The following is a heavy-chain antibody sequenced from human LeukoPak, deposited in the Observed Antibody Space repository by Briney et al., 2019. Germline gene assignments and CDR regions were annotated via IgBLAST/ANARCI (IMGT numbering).Heavy chain of an antibody. J-gene: IGHJ4*02. CDR1: GGTFSSDA. Sequence: SVKGSCEASGGTFSSDAISWVRQAPGQGLEWMGRIIPIFGTANYAQKFQGRVTITTDESTSTAYMELSSLRSEDTAVYYCARRLNYYDSSGYPSSSDYWGQGTLVTVSS. CDR3: ARRLNYYDSSGYPSSSDY. CDR2: IIPIFGTA. D-gene: IGHD3-22*01. V-gene: IGHV1-69*05.